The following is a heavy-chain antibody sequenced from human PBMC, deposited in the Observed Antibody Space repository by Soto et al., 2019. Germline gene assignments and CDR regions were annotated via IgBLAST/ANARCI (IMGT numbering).Heavy chain of an antibody. CDR3: ARGHSTDCSNGVCSFFYNHEMDV. J-gene: IGHJ6*01. D-gene: IGHD2-8*01. Sequence: QVQLVQSGAEVKKPGASVRVSCKASGYSFTDYHIHWLRQAPGQGLEWLGRINPKSGGTSTAQKFQGWVTMTRDRSISTVYMELTRLRSDDTAVYFCARGHSTDCSNGVCSFFYNHEMDVW. CDR1: GYSFTDYH. V-gene: IGHV1-2*04. CDR2: INPKSGGT.